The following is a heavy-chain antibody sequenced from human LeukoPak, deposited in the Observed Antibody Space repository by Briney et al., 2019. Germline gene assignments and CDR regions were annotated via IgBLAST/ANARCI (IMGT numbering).Heavy chain of an antibody. J-gene: IGHJ3*02. CDR1: RGSIISAMYS. V-gene: IGHV4-30-2*01. D-gene: IGHD5-12*01. Sequence: SQTLSLTSAVPRGSIISAMYSWSWIRQPPGKGLECIGYIYHSGSTYYNPSLKSRVTISVDRSKNQFSLKLSSVTAADTAVYYCAREGGYPYDAFDIWGQGTMVTVSS. CDR2: IYHSGST. CDR3: AREGGYPYDAFDI.